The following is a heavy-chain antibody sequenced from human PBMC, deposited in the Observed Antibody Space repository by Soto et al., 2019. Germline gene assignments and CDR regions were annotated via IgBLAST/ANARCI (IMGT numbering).Heavy chain of an antibody. CDR1: GDTSSSYA. V-gene: IGHV1-69*12. CDR2: IIPRSGSA. CDR3: ARARYYDNSDYFVESAY. D-gene: IGHD3-22*01. J-gene: IGHJ4*02. Sequence: QVQLVQSGAEVKKPGSSVKVSCKASGDTSSSYAITWVRQAPGQGLEWMGGIIPRSGSANYAQKFQGRITIAADESTSTAYMELSSLRSEDTAVYCCARARYYDNSDYFVESAYWGQGTLVTVAS.